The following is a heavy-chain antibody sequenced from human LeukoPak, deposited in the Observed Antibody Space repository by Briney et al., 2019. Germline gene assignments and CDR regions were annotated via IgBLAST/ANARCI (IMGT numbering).Heavy chain of an antibody. CDR2: IKSKTDGGTT. Sequence: GGSLRLSCAASGFTFSNAWMSWVRQAPGKGLEWVGRIKSKTDGGTTDYAAPVKGRFTISRDDSKNTLYLQMNSLKTEDTAVYYCARDIAAAGYFDYWGQGTLVTVSS. D-gene: IGHD6-13*01. CDR1: GFTFSNAW. V-gene: IGHV3-15*01. CDR3: ARDIAAAGYFDY. J-gene: IGHJ4*02.